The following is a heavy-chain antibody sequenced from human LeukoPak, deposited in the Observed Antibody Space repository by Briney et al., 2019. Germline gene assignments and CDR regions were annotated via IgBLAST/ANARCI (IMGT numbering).Heavy chain of an antibody. CDR1: GGSFSGYY. CDR3: ARGRQEVSMIVVVMTAVSYYLDV. Sequence: SETLSLTCAVYGGSFSGYYWTWIRQAPGKGLEWIGEINPSGRISYNPSLKSRHTISVDASKNQFSLNLRSLTAADTAVYYCARGRQEVSMIVVVMTAVSYYLDVWGKGTTVTVS. CDR2: INPSGRI. V-gene: IGHV4-34*01. D-gene: IGHD3-22*01. J-gene: IGHJ6*03.